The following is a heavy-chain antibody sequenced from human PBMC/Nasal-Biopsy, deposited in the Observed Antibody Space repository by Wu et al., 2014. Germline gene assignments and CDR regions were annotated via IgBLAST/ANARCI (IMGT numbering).Heavy chain of an antibody. CDR2: ISWNGNSP. V-gene: IGHV3-9*01. CDR1: GFKFDDYA. Sequence: LRLSCAASGFKFDDYAMYWVRQHPGKGLEWISDISWNGNSPRYADSVKGRFIVSRDTAKNSVYLQMNSLRVDDTALYYCARDRGXDSGNYFDGFDYWGQGILVTVSS. J-gene: IGHJ4*02. CDR3: ARDRGXDSGNYFDGFDY. D-gene: IGHD3-22*01.